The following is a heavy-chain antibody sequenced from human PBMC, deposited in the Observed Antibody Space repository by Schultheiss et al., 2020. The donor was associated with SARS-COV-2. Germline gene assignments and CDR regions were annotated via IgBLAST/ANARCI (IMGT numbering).Heavy chain of an antibody. CDR3: ARRFFGWIQLMETGDGMDV. J-gene: IGHJ6*02. D-gene: IGHD5-18*01. CDR2: IFPSGVT. V-gene: IGHV4-4*07. Sequence: SETLSLTCTVSGGSIDSYYWSWIRQPAGKGLEWIGRIFPSGVTNYNPSLKSRVNMSADMSKNQFSLKLSSVTAADTAVYYCARRFFGWIQLMETGDGMDVWGQGTTVTVSS. CDR1: GGSIDSYY.